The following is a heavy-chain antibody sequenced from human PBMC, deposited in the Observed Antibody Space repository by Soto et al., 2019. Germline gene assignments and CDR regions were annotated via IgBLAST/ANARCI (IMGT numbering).Heavy chain of an antibody. Sequence: EVQLLESGGGLVQPGGSLRLSCAASGFTFSNYAMSWVRQAPGKGLEWVSAISSSGGSTYYADSVKGRFTISRDNSKNPRYLQRNSLGAEDAAVYYCANFYGGDSAHTYTLDPWGQGTLVTVSS. V-gene: IGHV3-23*01. J-gene: IGHJ5*02. CDR2: ISSSGGST. D-gene: IGHD2-21*02. CDR1: GFTFSNYA. CDR3: ANFYGGDSAHTYTLDP.